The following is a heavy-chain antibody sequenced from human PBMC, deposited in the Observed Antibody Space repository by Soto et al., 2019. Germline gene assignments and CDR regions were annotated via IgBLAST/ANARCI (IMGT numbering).Heavy chain of an antibody. Sequence: QVQLQQWGAGLLKPSETLSLTCAVYGGSFSGYYWSWIRQPPGKGLEWIGEINHSGSTNYNPSLKSRVTISVDTSKNQFSLKLSSVTAADTAVYYCARDYIVVVPAQNGPHYNDAFDIWGQGTMVTVSS. V-gene: IGHV4-34*01. D-gene: IGHD2-2*01. J-gene: IGHJ3*02. CDR2: INHSGST. CDR1: GGSFSGYY. CDR3: ARDYIVVVPAQNGPHYNDAFDI.